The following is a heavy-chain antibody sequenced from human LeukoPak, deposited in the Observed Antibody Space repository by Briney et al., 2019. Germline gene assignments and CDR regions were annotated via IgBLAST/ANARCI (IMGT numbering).Heavy chain of an antibody. Sequence: GGSLRLSCAASGFTFSSYRMSWVRQAPGKGLEWVANINQDGSAKDYGGSVEGRFTISRDNATNSLYLQMNSLTAEDTAVYFCARAPNENYFDFWGQGTLVTVSS. CDR1: GFTFSSYR. CDR2: INQDGSAK. V-gene: IGHV3-7*01. J-gene: IGHJ4*02. CDR3: ARAPNENYFDF.